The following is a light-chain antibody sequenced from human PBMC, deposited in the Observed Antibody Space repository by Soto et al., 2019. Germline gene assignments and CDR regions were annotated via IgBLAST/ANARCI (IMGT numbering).Light chain of an antibody. CDR3: KSYARSNTYV. J-gene: IGLJ1*01. CDR2: EVV. V-gene: IGLV2-8*01. CDR1: KSDIGVYDF. Sequence: QSALTQPPSASGSPRQSVTISCTGNKSDIGVYDFVSWYQHHPGKAPRLIIYEVVQRPSGVPDRFSGSKSGNTASLTVSGLQAADEADYFCKSYARSNTYVFGSGTKVTVL.